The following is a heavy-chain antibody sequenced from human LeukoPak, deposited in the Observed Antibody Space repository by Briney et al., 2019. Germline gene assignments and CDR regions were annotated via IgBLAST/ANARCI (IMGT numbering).Heavy chain of an antibody. CDR2: IYYRGTT. V-gene: IGHV4-59*12. Sequence: SSETLSLTCTVSGDSIDSYYWSWIRQPPGKGLEWTGYIYYRGTTSYNPFLKSRVTISVDTSKNQFSLKLNSVTAADPAVYYCARLPRYGGYDHFDYWGQGILVIVSS. J-gene: IGHJ4*02. D-gene: IGHD5-12*01. CDR3: ARLPRYGGYDHFDY. CDR1: GDSIDSYY.